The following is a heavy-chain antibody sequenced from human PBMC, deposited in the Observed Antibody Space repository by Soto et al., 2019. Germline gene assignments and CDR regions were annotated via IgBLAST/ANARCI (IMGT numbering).Heavy chain of an antibody. CDR2: IVVGSGNT. D-gene: IGHD1-7*01. CDR3: ARDGVSSTEYTWNYGTYFDY. Sequence: ASVKVSCKASEFTFTNSAMQWVRQARGQSLEWIGWIVVGSGNTNYAPKFQERVTITWDMSTSTAYMELNSLRPDDTAMYYCARDGVSSTEYTWNYGTYFDYWGQGALVTVSS. J-gene: IGHJ4*02. V-gene: IGHV1-58*02. CDR1: EFTFTNSA.